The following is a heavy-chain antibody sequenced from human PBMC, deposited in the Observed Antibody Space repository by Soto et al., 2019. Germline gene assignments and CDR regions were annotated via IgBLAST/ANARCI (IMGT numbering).Heavy chain of an antibody. V-gene: IGHV4-59*01. J-gene: IGHJ5*02. CDR3: ARVRGYSSGWYPNWFDP. Sequence: SVTLCLTCTVADGTISSYYWLWIMQPQGKGLEWIGYIYYSGSTNYNPSLKSRVTISVDTSKNQFSLKLSSVTAADTAVYYCARVRGYSSGWYPNWFDPWGQGTLVTVSS. CDR1: DGTISSYY. D-gene: IGHD6-19*01. CDR2: IYYSGST.